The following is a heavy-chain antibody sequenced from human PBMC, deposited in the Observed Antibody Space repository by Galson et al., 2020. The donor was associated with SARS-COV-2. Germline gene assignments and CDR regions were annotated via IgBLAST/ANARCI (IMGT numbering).Heavy chain of an antibody. CDR3: ARDMVAVAVTGYYYYGMDV. CDR1: GYTFTSYA. Sequence: ASVKVSCKASGYTFTSYAMNWVRQAPGQGLEWIGWINTNTGNPTYAQGFTGRFVFSLDTSVSTAYLQISSLKAEDTAVYYCARDMVAVAVTGYYYYGMDVWGQGTTVTVSS. J-gene: IGHJ6*02. V-gene: IGHV7-4-1*02. CDR2: INTNTGNP. D-gene: IGHD6-19*01.